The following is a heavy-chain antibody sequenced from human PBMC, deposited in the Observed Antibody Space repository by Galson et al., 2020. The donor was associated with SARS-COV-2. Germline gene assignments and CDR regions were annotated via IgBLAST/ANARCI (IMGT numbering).Heavy chain of an antibody. CDR3: ARAGGYRNAFDI. V-gene: IGHV3-30*04. CDR1: GFTFSSYA. CDR2: ISYDGSNK. J-gene: IGHJ3*02. D-gene: IGHD5-18*01. Sequence: GGSLSLSCAASGFTFSSYAMHWVRQAPGKGLEWVAVISYDGSNKYYADSVKGRFTISRDNSKNTLYLQMNSLRAEDTAVYYCARAGGYRNAFDIWGQGTMVTVSS.